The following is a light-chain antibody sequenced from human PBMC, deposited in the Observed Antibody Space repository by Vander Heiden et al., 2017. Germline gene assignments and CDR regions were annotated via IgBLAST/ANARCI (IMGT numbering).Light chain of an antibody. CDR2: EDN. Sequence: NFMLTQPHSVSESPGKTVTISCTRSSGSIASNYVQWYQQRPGSSPTTVIYEDNQRPSGVPDRFSGSIDSSSNSASLTISGLKTEDEADYCQSYDSSNQVFGTGTKVTVL. J-gene: IGLJ1*01. CDR3: QSYDSSNQV. V-gene: IGLV6-57*01. CDR1: SGSIASNY.